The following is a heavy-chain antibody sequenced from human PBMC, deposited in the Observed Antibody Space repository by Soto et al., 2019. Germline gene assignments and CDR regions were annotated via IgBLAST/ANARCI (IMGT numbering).Heavy chain of an antibody. D-gene: IGHD2-21*01. Sequence: GESLKISCKGSGYIFTTYWINWVRQMPGKGLEWMGRIDPSDSYINYSPSFQGHVTISIDKPISTAYLQWSSLKASDTAMYYCARRKNNVGSPFDFWGQGTLVTVSS. CDR1: GYIFTTYW. V-gene: IGHV5-10-1*01. J-gene: IGHJ4*02. CDR2: IDPSDSYI. CDR3: ARRKNNVGSPFDF.